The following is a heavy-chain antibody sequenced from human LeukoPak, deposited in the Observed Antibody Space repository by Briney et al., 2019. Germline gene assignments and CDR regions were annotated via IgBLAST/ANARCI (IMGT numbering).Heavy chain of an antibody. CDR3: ARAGRSGSVDY. CDR2: INQDGSEE. D-gene: IGHD6-19*01. V-gene: IGHV3-7*05. Sequence: PGGSLRLSCAASGFIFSTNWMSWVRQAPGKGVEWVANINQDGSEEYYVDSVKGRFTISRDNAEKSLYLQMNSLRAEDTAVYYCARAGRSGSVDYWGQGTLVTVSS. J-gene: IGHJ4*02. CDR1: GFIFSTNW.